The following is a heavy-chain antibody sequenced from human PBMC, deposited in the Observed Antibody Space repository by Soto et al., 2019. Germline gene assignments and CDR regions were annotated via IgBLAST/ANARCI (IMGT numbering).Heavy chain of an antibody. Sequence: SKTLSLTCTVSGGSISSSSYYWGWIRQPPGKGLECIRSIYSSGSTYYNSSLKSRVTISVDTSKNQFSWKLSSVNAADTAVYYCASPYGGDGAEDAFDIWGKGTMITVAS. CDR2: IYSSGST. J-gene: IGHJ3*02. D-gene: IGHD4-17*01. CDR1: GGSISSSSYY. V-gene: IGHV4-39*01. CDR3: ASPYGGDGAEDAFDI.